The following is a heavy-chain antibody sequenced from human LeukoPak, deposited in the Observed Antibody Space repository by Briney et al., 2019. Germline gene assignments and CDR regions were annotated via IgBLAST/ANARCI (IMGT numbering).Heavy chain of an antibody. D-gene: IGHD1-1*01. CDR2: MNPSGDGT. CDR1: GYSLTSYF. J-gene: IGHJ4*02. Sequence: ASVKVSCKASGYSLTSYFMHWVRQAPGQGLEWMGVMNPSGDGTTLTQKFQGRVTVTRDMSTSTDFMELTSLRSEDTAVYFCTREWPSTGYFDYWGQGTLVTVSS. V-gene: IGHV1-46*01. CDR3: TREWPSTGYFDY.